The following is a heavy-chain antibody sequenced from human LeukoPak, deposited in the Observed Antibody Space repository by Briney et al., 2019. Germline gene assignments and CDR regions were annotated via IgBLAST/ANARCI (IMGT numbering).Heavy chain of an antibody. V-gene: IGHV4-31*03. CDR3: AREGVDSDAFDI. CDR1: VGSISSGGYY. D-gene: IGHD3-3*01. J-gene: IGHJ3*02. CDR2: IYYSGST. Sequence: SETLSLTCTVSVGSISSGGYYWSWIRQHPGKGLEWIGYIYYSGSTYYNPSLKSRVTISVDTSKNQFSLKLSSVTAADTAVYYCAREGVDSDAFDIWGQGTMVTVSS.